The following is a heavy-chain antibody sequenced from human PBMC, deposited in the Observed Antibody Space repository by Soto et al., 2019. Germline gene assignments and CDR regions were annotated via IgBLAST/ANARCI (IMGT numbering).Heavy chain of an antibody. Sequence: SETLSLTCTVSGASLSSISYYWGWIRQPPGKGLGWIGSIYYSGSTYYNPSLKSRVTISVDTSKNQFSLKLSSVTAADTAGYYCARRAWSTVTNDYGGQGTLVTVSS. CDR1: GASLSSISYY. CDR3: ARRAWSTVTNDY. CDR2: IYYSGST. V-gene: IGHV4-39*01. D-gene: IGHD4-17*01. J-gene: IGHJ4*02.